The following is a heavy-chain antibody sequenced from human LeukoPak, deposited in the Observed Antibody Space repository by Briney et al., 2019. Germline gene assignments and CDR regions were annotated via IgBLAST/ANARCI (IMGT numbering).Heavy chain of an antibody. CDR2: INAGGDIT. CDR1: GFTFRKYI. CDR3: ANWGGTDTLGNIWYGPLDY. V-gene: IGHV3-23*01. Sequence: GGSLRLSCAVSGFTFRKYIMTWVRRAPGKGLEWVSSINAGGDITFYADSVKGRFRVSRDNSKNTLYLQMDSLRGDDTGIYYCANWGGTDTLGNIWYGPLDYWGQGTQVTVSS. J-gene: IGHJ4*02. D-gene: IGHD4-23*01.